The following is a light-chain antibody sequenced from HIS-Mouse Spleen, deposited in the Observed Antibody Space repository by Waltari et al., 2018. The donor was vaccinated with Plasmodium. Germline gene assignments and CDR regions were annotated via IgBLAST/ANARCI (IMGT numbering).Light chain of an antibody. Sequence: QSALTQPPSASGSPGQSVTISCTGTSSDVGGYNYVSWYQQHPGKAPKLMIYEVSKRPPGVPDVFSGSKSGNTASLTVSGLQAEDEADYYCSSYAGSNNYVFGTGTKVTVL. J-gene: IGLJ1*01. CDR3: SSYAGSNNYV. V-gene: IGLV2-8*01. CDR2: EVS. CDR1: SSDVGGYNY.